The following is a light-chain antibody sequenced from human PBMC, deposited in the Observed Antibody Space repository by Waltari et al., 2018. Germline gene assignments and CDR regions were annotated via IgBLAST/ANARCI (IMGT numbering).Light chain of an antibody. Sequence: DIVVTPSPDSLAVSLGERATINCKSSQSVLYRSNNKNYLAWYQQKPGQPPKLLIYWASTRESGVPDLFSGSGSGTDFTLTISSLQAEDVAVYYCQQYYSTIFTFGPGTKVDVK. CDR3: QQYYSTIFT. V-gene: IGKV4-1*01. CDR1: QSVLYRSNNKNY. CDR2: WAS. J-gene: IGKJ3*01.